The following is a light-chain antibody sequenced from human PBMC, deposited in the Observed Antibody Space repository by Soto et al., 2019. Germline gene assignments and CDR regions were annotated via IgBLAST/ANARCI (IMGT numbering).Light chain of an antibody. CDR2: DAS. J-gene: IGKJ4*01. CDR1: QSVSSF. CDR3: QQRSDWPPLT. V-gene: IGKV3-11*01. Sequence: EIVLTQSPATLSLSPGERATLSCRASQSVSSFLAWYQQKPGQAPRLLIYDASNRATGIPARFSGSGSGTDFTLTISSLEPEDFAVYYCQQRSDWPPLTFDGGTKVAIK.